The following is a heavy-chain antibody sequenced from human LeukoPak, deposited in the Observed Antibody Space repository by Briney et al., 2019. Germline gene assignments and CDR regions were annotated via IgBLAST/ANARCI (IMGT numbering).Heavy chain of an antibody. V-gene: IGHV3-23*01. Sequence: GGSLRLSCAASGFTFSSYAMSWVRQAPGKGLEWVSVISGSGGSTYYADSVKGRFTISRDNSKNTLYLQMNSLRAEDTAVYYCAKDGLYSSGWYDYWGQGTLVTVSS. CDR2: ISGSGGST. D-gene: IGHD6-19*01. CDR1: GFTFSSYA. CDR3: AKDGLYSSGWYDY. J-gene: IGHJ4*02.